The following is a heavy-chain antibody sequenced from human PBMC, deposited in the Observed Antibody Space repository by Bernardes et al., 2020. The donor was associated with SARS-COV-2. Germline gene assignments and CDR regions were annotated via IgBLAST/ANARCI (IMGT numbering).Heavy chain of an antibody. CDR2: IWYDGSNK. V-gene: IGHV3-33*01. Sequence: GGSLRLSCAASGFTFSSYGMHWVRQAPGKGLEWVAVIWYDGSNKYYADSVKGRFTISRDNSKNTLYLQMNSLRAEDTAVYFCARGAAEVLLASDYWGQGTLVTVSS. D-gene: IGHD2-8*01. J-gene: IGHJ4*02. CDR3: ARGAAEVLLASDY. CDR1: GFTFSSYG.